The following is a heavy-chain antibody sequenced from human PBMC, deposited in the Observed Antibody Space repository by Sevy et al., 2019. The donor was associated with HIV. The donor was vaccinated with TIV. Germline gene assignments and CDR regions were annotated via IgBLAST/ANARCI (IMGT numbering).Heavy chain of an antibody. D-gene: IGHD3-10*01. CDR1: GFTFSGYA. Sequence: GGSLRLSCAASGFTFSGYAMHWVRQAPGKGLEWVAVISYDGSKKYYADSVKGRFTISRDNSKNTLYLQMNSLRAEDTAVYYCVREAGSAPFSLYYFDYWGQGTLVTVSS. V-gene: IGHV3-30-3*01. J-gene: IGHJ4*02. CDR2: ISYDGSKK. CDR3: VREAGSAPFSLYYFDY.